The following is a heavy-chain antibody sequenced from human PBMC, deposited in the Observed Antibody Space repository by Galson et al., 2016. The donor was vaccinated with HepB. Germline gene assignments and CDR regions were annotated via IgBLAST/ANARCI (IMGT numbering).Heavy chain of an antibody. CDR3: TRPLEFDRSQC. Sequence: SLRLSCAASGFTFSDSAIHWVRQASGQGLECVGYIRPNAKSYASAYGVSVQGRFTISRDVSQTTAIVHMISLQTCDTAIYSCTRPLEFDRSQCWGQGTLVTVSS. D-gene: IGHD3-10*01. CDR2: IRPNAKSYAS. CDR1: GFTFSDSA. J-gene: IGHJ4*02. V-gene: IGHV3-73*01.